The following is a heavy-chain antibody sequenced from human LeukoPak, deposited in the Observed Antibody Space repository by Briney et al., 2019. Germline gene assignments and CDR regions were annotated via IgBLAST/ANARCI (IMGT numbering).Heavy chain of an antibody. Sequence: SETLSLTCAVYGGSLRGYYWSWIRQPPGKGLEWIGEINHSGSTNYNPSLKSRVTISVDTSKNQFSLKLSSVTAADTAVYYCARGLVTIFDDWGQGTLVTVSS. CDR1: GGSLRGYY. V-gene: IGHV4-34*01. J-gene: IGHJ4*02. CDR2: INHSGST. CDR3: ARGLVTIFDD. D-gene: IGHD3-9*01.